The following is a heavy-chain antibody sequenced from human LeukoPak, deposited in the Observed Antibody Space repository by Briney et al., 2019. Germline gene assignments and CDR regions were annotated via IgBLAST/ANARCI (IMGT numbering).Heavy chain of an antibody. CDR2: ISSSSSYI. D-gene: IGHD5-12*01. J-gene: IGHJ4*02. CDR3: ASLVATSDY. CDR1: GFTFSSYS. Sequence: GGSLRLSCAASGFTFSSYSMNWVSQAPGKGLEWVSSISSSSSYIYYADSVKGRFTISRDNTKNSLYLQMNSLRAEDTAVYYCASLVATSDYWGQGTLVTVSS. V-gene: IGHV3-21*01.